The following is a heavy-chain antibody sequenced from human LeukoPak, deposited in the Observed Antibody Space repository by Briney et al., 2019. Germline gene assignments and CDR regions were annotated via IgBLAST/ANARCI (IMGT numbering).Heavy chain of an antibody. D-gene: IGHD6-19*01. CDR3: ARPLTNSSGWYFDY. J-gene: IGHJ4*02. CDR2: INHSGST. CDR1: GGSFSGYY. Sequence: SETLSLNCAVYGGSFSGYYWSWIRQPPGKGLEWIGEINHSGSTNYNPSLKSRVTISVDTSKNQFSLKLSSVTAADTAVYYCARPLTNSSGWYFDYWGQGTLVTVSS. V-gene: IGHV4-34*01.